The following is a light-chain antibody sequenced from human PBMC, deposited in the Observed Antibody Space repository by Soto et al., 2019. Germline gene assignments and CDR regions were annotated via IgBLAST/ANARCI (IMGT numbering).Light chain of an antibody. CDR3: QQYYSTPLT. CDR1: QSVLYSSNNKNY. J-gene: IGKJ4*01. Sequence: DVVMTRSPDSLDVSLGERATINCNSSQSVLYSSNNKNYLAWYQQKPGQPPKLLIYWASTRESGVPDRFSGSGSGTDFTLTISSLQAEDVAVYYCQQYYSTPLTFGGGTKV. V-gene: IGKV4-1*01. CDR2: WAS.